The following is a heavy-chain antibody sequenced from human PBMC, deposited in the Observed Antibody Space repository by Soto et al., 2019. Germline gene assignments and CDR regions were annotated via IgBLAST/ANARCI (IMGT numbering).Heavy chain of an antibody. Sequence: PSETLSLTCGVSGGSLSGATYSWNWIRQPPGKGLEWIGYIFPSGTTYYNPSLKSRVTISIDVSKNQFSLSLRSLTAADTAVYYCARRLEFDYWSQGTLVTVSS. CDR2: IFPSGTT. CDR3: ARRLEFDY. D-gene: IGHD1-1*01. CDR1: GGSLSGATYS. V-gene: IGHV4-30-2*01. J-gene: IGHJ4*02.